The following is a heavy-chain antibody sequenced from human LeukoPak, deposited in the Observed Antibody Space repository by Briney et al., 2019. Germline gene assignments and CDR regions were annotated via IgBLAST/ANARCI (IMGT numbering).Heavy chain of an antibody. V-gene: IGHV1-2*02. CDR3: ATGRELEYSSSSDRTFDY. J-gene: IGHJ4*02. D-gene: IGHD6-6*01. CDR2: INPNSGDT. Sequence: ASVKVSCKASGYTFTGYYMHWVRQAPGQGLEWMGWINPNSGDTNYAQKFQGRVTMTRDTSISTAYMELSRLRSDDTAMYYCATGRELEYSSSSDRTFDYWGQGTLVTVSS. CDR1: GYTFTGYY.